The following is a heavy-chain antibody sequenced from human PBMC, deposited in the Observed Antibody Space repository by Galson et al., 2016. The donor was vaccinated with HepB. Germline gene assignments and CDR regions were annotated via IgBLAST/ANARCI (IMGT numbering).Heavy chain of an antibody. J-gene: IGHJ4*02. D-gene: IGHD1-1*01. CDR1: GFTFNTYA. V-gene: IGHV3-23*01. CDR2: LSASGGAT. Sequence: SLRLSCAASGFTFNTYAMSWVRQAPGKGLEWVSTLSASGGATYYSDSVKGRFTIFRDNSKNTLYLQMNSLRDEFTAVYYCAKGRTGTTGPVEYWGQGTLVTVSS. CDR3: AKGRTGTTGPVEY.